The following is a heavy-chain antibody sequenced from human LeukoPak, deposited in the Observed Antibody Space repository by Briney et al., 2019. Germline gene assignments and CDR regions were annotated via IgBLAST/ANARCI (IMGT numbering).Heavy chain of an antibody. CDR3: ATGGGSSWFDP. D-gene: IGHD2-15*01. J-gene: IGHJ5*02. CDR1: GYTFTRYA. V-gene: IGHV1-3*04. Sequence: ASVKVSCKASGYTFTRYAMHRVRQAPGQRLEWMGWINTANGNTKYSQKFQDRVTITRDTSASTTYMELSSLRSEDTAVYYCATGGGSSWFDPWGQGALVTVSS. CDR2: INTANGNT.